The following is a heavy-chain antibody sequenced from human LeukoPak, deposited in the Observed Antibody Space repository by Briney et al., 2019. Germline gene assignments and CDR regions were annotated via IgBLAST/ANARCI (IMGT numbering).Heavy chain of an antibody. CDR1: GFTVRSNY. J-gene: IGHJ4*02. V-gene: IGHV3-66*01. CDR2: IYSGAST. Sequence: SGGSLRLSCAASGFTVRSNYMSWVRQARGKGGEWVSVIYSGASTYYADSVKGSFTISRDNSKNTLYLQMNSLRAEDTAVYYCASGRSRVFDYWGQGTLVTVSS. CDR3: ASGRSRVFDY. D-gene: IGHD6-6*01.